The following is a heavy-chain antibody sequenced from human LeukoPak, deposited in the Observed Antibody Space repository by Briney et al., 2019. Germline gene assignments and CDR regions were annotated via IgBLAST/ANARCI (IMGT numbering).Heavy chain of an antibody. V-gene: IGHV1-8*01. Sequence: VASVKVSCTASGYTFTSYDINWVRQATGQGLEWMGWMNPNSGNTGYAQKFQGRVTMTRNTSISTAYMELRSLRSDDTAVYYCAKGAHPKSNYDYVWGSYRFDPWGQGTLVTVSS. CDR2: MNPNSGNT. D-gene: IGHD3-16*02. J-gene: IGHJ5*02. CDR3: AKGAHPKSNYDYVWGSYRFDP. CDR1: GYTFTSYD.